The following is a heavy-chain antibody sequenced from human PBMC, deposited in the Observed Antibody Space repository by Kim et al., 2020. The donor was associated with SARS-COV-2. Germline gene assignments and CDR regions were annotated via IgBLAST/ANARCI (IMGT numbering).Heavy chain of an antibody. CDR2: SSSYI. V-gene: IGHV3-21*01. D-gene: IGHD4-17*01. CDR3: AALTTIQH. J-gene: IGHJ1*01. Sequence: SSSYISYADSVQGRFTISRDNAKNSLYLQMNSLRAEDTAVYYCAALTTIQHWGQGTLVTVSS.